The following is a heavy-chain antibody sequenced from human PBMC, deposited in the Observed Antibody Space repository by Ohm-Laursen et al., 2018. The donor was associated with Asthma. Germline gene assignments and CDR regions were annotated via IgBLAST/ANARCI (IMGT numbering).Heavy chain of an antibody. CDR3: ARADEWGLFDY. CDR2: ISSSSSTI. J-gene: IGHJ4*02. CDR1: EFTFSLYS. D-gene: IGHD1-26*01. V-gene: IGHV3-48*01. Sequence: SLRLSCTASEFTFSLYSMNWVRQAPGRGLEWVSYISSSSSTIYYADSVKGRFTISRDNAKNSLYLQMNSLRAEDMAVYYCARADEWGLFDYWGQGTLVTVSS.